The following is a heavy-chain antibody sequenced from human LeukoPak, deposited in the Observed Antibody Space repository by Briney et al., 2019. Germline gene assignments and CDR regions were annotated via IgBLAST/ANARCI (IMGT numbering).Heavy chain of an antibody. Sequence: GRSLRLSCAASGFTFDDYAMHWVRQAPGKGLEWDSGISWNSGSIGYADSVKGRFTISRDNAKNSLYLQMNSLRAEDTALYYCAKGIAAAGRFPRDYGMDVWGQGTTVTVSS. V-gene: IGHV3-9*01. CDR1: GFTFDDYA. J-gene: IGHJ6*02. CDR3: AKGIAAAGRFPRDYGMDV. CDR2: ISWNSGSI. D-gene: IGHD6-13*01.